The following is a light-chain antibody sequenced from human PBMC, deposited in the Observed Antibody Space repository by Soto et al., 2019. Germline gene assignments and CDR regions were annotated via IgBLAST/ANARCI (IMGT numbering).Light chain of an antibody. CDR1: SSDVGSYNL. CDR3: CSYAGSSTFWV. CDR2: EGS. J-gene: IGLJ3*02. V-gene: IGLV2-23*03. Sequence: QPVLTQPASVSGSPGQSITISCTGTSSDVGSYNLVSWYQQHPGKAPKLMIYEGSKRPSGVSNRFSGSKSGNTASLTISGLQAEDEADYYCCSYAGSSTFWVFGGGTKLTFL.